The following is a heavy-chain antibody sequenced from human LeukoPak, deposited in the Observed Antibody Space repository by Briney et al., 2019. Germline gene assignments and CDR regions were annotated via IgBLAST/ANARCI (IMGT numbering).Heavy chain of an antibody. D-gene: IGHD3-22*01. CDR2: INHSGST. CDR1: GGSFSGYY. CDR3: TRGRVRYYYDSSGYYPPRVDFDY. J-gene: IGHJ4*02. V-gene: IGHV4-34*01. Sequence: SETLSLTCAVYGGSFSGYYWSWIRQPPGKGLEWIGEINHSGSTNYNPSLKSRVTISVDTSKNQFSLKLSSVTAADTAVYYCTRGRVRYYYDSSGYYPPRVDFDYWGQGTLVTVSS.